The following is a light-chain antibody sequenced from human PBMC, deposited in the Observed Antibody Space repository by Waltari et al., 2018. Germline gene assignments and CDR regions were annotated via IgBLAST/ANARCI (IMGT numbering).Light chain of an antibody. CDR1: SGSIASNY. J-gene: IGLJ3*02. CDR2: EDD. V-gene: IGLV6-57*03. Sequence: NFMLTQPHSVSESQGRTVTISCTRSSGSIASNYVQWYQQRPGSAPTTVIYEDDQRPSGVPDRFSGSIDSSSNSASLTISGLKTEDEADYYCQSYHAGNPWVFGGGTRLTVV. CDR3: QSYHAGNPWV.